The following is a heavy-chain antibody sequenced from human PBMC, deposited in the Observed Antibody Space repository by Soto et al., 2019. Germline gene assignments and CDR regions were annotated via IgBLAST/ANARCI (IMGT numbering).Heavy chain of an antibody. CDR1: GFTFSSYA. D-gene: IGHD3-3*01. CDR2: SSGSGGST. Sequence: EVQLLESGGGLVQPGGSLRLSCAASGFTFSSYAMSWVRQAPGKGLEWVSASSGSGGSTYYADSVKGRFTISRDNSKNTLYLQMNSLRAEDTAVYYCAKPPPDDFWSGYYRADYYYYYMHVWGKGTTVTVSS. CDR3: AKPPPDDFWSGYYRADYYYYYMHV. V-gene: IGHV3-23*01. J-gene: IGHJ6*03.